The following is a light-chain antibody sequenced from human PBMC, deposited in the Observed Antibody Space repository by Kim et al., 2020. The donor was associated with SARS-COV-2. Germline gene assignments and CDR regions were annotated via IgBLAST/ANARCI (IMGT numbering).Light chain of an antibody. J-gene: IGLJ1*01. CDR2: KDS. CDR1: VLAKKY. V-gene: IGLV3-27*01. Sequence: VAPEQTASITCTGDVLAKKYPRWFQQKPGQAPVLVIYKDSGRPSGIPGRFSGSSSGTTVTLTISGAQVEDEADYYCYSAADNMEVFGTGTKVTVL. CDR3: YSAADNMEV.